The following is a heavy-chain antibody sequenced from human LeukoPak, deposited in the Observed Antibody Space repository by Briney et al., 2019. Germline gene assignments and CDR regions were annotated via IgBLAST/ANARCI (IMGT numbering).Heavy chain of an antibody. D-gene: IGHD4-17*01. CDR1: GGSMSSSSYY. Sequence: KSSETLSLTCTVSGGSMSSSSYYWGWIRQPPGKGLEWIGSIYYSGGTYQNPSLKSRVTISVDTSKNQFSLKLSSVTAADTAVYYCARVPTVTFFDYWGQGTLVTVSS. CDR2: IYYSGGT. J-gene: IGHJ4*02. CDR3: ARVPTVTFFDY. V-gene: IGHV4-39*07.